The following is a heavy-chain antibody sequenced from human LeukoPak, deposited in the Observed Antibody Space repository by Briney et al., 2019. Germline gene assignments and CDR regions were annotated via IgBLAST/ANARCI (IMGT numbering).Heavy chain of an antibody. CDR3: ARETYSGSLDY. CDR2: IYYSGST. Sequence: SETLSLTCTVSGGSISSYYWSWIRQPPGKGLEWIGHIYYSGSTNYNPSLKSRVTISVDTSKNQFSLKLSSVTAADTAVYYCARETYSGSLDYWGQGALVTVSS. V-gene: IGHV4-59*01. D-gene: IGHD1-26*01. J-gene: IGHJ4*02. CDR1: GGSISSYY.